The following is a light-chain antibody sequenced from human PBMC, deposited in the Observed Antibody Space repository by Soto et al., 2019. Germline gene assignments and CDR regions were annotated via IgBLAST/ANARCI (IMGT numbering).Light chain of an antibody. V-gene: IGKV1-33*01. Sequence: DSQMTQSPSSLSASVGDRVTITCQASQDIYNYLNWYQQKPGKAPNLLIYGASNLETGVPSRFSGSGSGTYFTFTISSLQPEDIATYYCQQYDNFPYNFGQGTKLAIK. CDR2: GAS. CDR3: QQYDNFPYN. CDR1: QDIYNY. J-gene: IGKJ2*01.